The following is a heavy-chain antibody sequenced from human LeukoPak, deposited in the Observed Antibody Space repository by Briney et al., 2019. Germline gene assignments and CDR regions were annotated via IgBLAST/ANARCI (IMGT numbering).Heavy chain of an antibody. Sequence: SDTLSLTCTVSGGSISSSSYYWGWIRQPPGKGLEWIGSIYYSGSTYYNPSLKSRVTISVDTSKNHFSLKLRSVTAADTAVYYCAKHGELLSWFDPWGQGTQVTVSS. V-gene: IGHV4-39*01. J-gene: IGHJ5*02. CDR2: IYYSGST. CDR1: GGSISSSSYY. CDR3: AKHGELLSWFDP. D-gene: IGHD1-26*01.